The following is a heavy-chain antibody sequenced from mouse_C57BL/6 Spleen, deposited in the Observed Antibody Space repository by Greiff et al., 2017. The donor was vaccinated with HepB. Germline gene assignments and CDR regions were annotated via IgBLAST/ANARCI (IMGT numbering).Heavy chain of an antibody. V-gene: IGHV1-78*01. Sequence: VQLQQSGAELVKPGASVKISCKVSGYTFTSHTIHWVKQRPGQGLEWIGYIYPRNGNTKYNQKFKGKATLTADKSSSTAYMQLSSLTSDDSAVYCWAGTYRTYFDYWGQGTTLTVSS. CDR2: IYPRNGNT. D-gene: IGHD2-14*01. CDR3: AGTYRTYFDY. CDR1: GYTFTSHT. J-gene: IGHJ2*01.